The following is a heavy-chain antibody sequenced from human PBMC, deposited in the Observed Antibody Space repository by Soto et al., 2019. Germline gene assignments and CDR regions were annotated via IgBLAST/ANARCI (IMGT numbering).Heavy chain of an antibody. CDR3: ARHRGNYSPLGYFDY. D-gene: IGHD1-26*01. J-gene: IGHJ4*02. CDR1: GFSFTNYW. V-gene: IGHV5-51*01. Sequence: GESLKISCKGSGFSFTNYWIGWVRQMPGKGLEWMGIIFPGNSDPRYGPSFQGQVTISVDKSVNTAYLQWTSLEASDTAMYFCARHRGNYSPLGYFDYWGQGTLVTVSS. CDR2: IFPGNSDP.